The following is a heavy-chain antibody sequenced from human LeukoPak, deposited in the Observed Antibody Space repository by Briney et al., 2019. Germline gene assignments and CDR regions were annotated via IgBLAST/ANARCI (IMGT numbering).Heavy chain of an antibody. J-gene: IGHJ6*02. CDR2: IKQDGSEK. D-gene: IGHD3-3*01. CDR3: ARLITIFGVVIYYYYGMDV. V-gene: IGHV3-7*01. CDR1: GFTFSSNW. Sequence: PGGSLRLSCAASGFTFSSNWMSWVRQAPGKGLEWVANIKQDGSEKYYVDSVKGRFTISRDNAKNSLYLQMNSLRAEDTAVYYCARLITIFGVVIYYYYGMDVWGQGTTVTVSS.